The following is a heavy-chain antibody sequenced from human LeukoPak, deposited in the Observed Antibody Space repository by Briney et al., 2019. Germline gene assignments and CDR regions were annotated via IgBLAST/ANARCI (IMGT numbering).Heavy chain of an antibody. D-gene: IGHD3-10*01. V-gene: IGHV3-23*01. J-gene: IGHJ4*02. Sequence: PGGSLRLSCAASGFTFSSYAMSWVRQAPGKGLEWVSAISGSGGSTYYADSVKGRFTISRDNSKNTLYLQMNSLRAEDTAVYYCAKGPTWTMYYYGSGSSLDYWGQGTLVTVSS. CDR1: GFTFSSYA. CDR2: ISGSGGST. CDR3: AKGPTWTMYYYGSGSSLDY.